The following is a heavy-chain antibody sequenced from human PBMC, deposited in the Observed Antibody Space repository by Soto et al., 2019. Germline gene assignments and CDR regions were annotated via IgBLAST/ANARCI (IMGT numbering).Heavy chain of an antibody. CDR3: ARVGVATSSLYYYYYYMDV. CDR2: IYYSGST. D-gene: IGHD5-12*01. J-gene: IGHJ6*03. V-gene: IGHV4-59*01. CDR1: GCSISSYY. Sequence: PSETLSLSCTVSGCSISSYYWSWIRQPPGKGLEWIGYIYYSGSTNYNPSLKSRVTISVDTSKNQFSLKLSSVTAADTAVYYCARVGVATSSLYYYYYYMDVWGKGTTVTVSS.